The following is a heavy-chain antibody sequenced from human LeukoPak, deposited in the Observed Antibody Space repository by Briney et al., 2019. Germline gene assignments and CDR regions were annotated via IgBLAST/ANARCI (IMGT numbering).Heavy chain of an antibody. CDR2: MSASGDSI. V-gene: IGHV3-48*03. D-gene: IGHD3-3*01. Sequence: GGSLRLSCEASGFTFRTTRMTWVRQAPGKGLEYVSTMSASGDSIHYADPVKGRFTISRDNAKNSLYLQMNDLRVEDTGVYYCAWLFYYHMDVWGKGTTVIVSS. CDR1: GFTFRTTR. CDR3: AWLFYYHMDV. J-gene: IGHJ6*03.